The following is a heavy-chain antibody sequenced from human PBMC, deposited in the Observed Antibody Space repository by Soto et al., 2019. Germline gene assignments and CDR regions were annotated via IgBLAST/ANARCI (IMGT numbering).Heavy chain of an antibody. D-gene: IGHD2-15*01. CDR1: GFTFSSYS. J-gene: IGHJ5*02. CDR2: ISSSSTTK. CDR3: ARDGCSGSNCLNWFDP. Sequence: PRGSLRLSCAASGFTFSSYSMNWVRQAPGEGLEWVSYISSSSTTKYYADSVKGRFTISRDNAKNSLYLQMNSLRAEDTAVYYCARDGCSGSNCLNWFDPWGQGTLVTVSS. V-gene: IGHV3-48*01.